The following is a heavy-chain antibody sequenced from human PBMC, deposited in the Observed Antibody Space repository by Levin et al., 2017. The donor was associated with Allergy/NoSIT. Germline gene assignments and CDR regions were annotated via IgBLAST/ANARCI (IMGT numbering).Heavy chain of an antibody. D-gene: IGHD3-10*01. CDR3: AQEIKFAGFTYYFDS. V-gene: IGHV3-23*01. CDR2: ISDSGGHT. Sequence: AGGSLRLSCAASGFSFSSYFMTWVRQVPGKGLEWISAISDSGGHTYYADSVKGRFTISRDNSQNTLFLQMNSLRAEDTAVYYCAQEIKFAGFTYYFDSWGHGTLVTVSS. CDR1: GFSFSSYF. J-gene: IGHJ4*01.